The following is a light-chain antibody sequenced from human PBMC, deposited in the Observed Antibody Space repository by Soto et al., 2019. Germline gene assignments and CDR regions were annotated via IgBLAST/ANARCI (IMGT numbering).Light chain of an antibody. V-gene: IGLV2-14*01. CDR2: DVS. Sequence: QSVLTQPASVSGSPGQSITISCTGTSSDVGGYNYVSWYQQHPGKAPKLMIYDVSNRPSGVSNRFSGSKSGNTASLTISGLQAEDEADYYCSSYTSSSTAYVXGTGTKVTVL. CDR3: SSYTSSSTAYV. CDR1: SSDVGGYNY. J-gene: IGLJ1*01.